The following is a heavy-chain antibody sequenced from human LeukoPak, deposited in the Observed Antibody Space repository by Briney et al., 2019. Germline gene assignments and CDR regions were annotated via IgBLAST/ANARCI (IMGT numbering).Heavy chain of an antibody. Sequence: GGSLRLSCAASGFTFSSYSMNWVRQAPGKGLEWVSSISSSSSYIYYADSVKGRFTISRDNAKNSLYLQMNSLRAEDTAVYYCARLPLVVVPAAAFDYWGQGTLVTVSS. CDR3: ARLPLVVVPAAAFDY. J-gene: IGHJ4*02. CDR1: GFTFSSYS. CDR2: ISSSSSYI. D-gene: IGHD2-2*01. V-gene: IGHV3-21*01.